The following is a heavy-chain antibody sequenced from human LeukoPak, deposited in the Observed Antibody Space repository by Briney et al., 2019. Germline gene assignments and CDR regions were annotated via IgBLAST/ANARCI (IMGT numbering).Heavy chain of an antibody. CDR1: GFTFSSYS. Sequence: GGSLRLSCAVSGFTFSSYSMNWVRQAPGKGLEWVSSISSSSSYIYYADSVKGRFTISRDNAKNSLYLQMNSLRAEDTAVYYCASSADIVVVPAAHEGDYWGQGTLVTVSS. J-gene: IGHJ4*02. V-gene: IGHV3-21*01. D-gene: IGHD2-2*01. CDR2: ISSSSSYI. CDR3: ASSADIVVVPAAHEGDY.